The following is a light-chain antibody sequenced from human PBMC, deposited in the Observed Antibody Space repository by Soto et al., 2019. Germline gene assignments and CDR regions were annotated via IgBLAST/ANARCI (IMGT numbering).Light chain of an antibody. CDR1: QSVSSN. J-gene: IGKJ1*01. CDR2: GAS. Sequence: EIVMTQSPATLSVSPGERATLSCRASQSVSSNLAWYQQKPGQAPRLLIYGASTRATGIPASFSGSGSGTEFTLTISSLQSEDFAVYYCQQYNNRPLTFGQGTKVDIK. V-gene: IGKV3-15*01. CDR3: QQYNNRPLT.